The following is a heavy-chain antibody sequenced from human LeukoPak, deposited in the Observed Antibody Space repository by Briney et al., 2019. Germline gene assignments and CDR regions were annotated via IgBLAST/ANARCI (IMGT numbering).Heavy chain of an antibody. D-gene: IGHD5-24*01. V-gene: IGHV1-69*05. CDR3: ATDPRGDQRWLQREYYYYYMDV. J-gene: IGHJ6*03. CDR1: GGTFSSYA. Sequence: ASVKVSCKASGGTFSSYAISWVRQAPGQGLEWMGGIIPIFGTANYAQKFQGRVTITTDESTSTAYMELSSLRSEDTAVYYCATDPRGDQRWLQREYYYYYMDVWGKGTTVTVSS. CDR2: IIPIFGTA.